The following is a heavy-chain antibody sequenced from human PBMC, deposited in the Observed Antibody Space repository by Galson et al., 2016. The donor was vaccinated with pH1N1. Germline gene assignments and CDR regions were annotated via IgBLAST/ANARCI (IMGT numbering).Heavy chain of an antibody. J-gene: IGHJ4*02. D-gene: IGHD2-21*01. Sequence: SLRLSCAASGFTVSSNYMSWVRQAPGKGLEWVSVIYSGGSTYYADSVKGRFTISRDSAKNSLYLQMDGLRAEDTAIYYCARAIAQGDSYWGQGTLVTVSS. V-gene: IGHV3-66*01. CDR1: GFTVSSNY. CDR2: IYSGGST. CDR3: ARAIAQGDSY.